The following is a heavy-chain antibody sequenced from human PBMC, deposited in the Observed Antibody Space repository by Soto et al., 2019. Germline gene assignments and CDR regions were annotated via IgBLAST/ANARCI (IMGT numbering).Heavy chain of an antibody. CDR3: AKDQYWTYPFDY. CDR1: GFTFSSYA. V-gene: IGHV3-23*01. D-gene: IGHD1-7*01. J-gene: IGHJ4*02. CDR2: ISGSGGST. Sequence: EVQLLESGGGLVQPGGSLRLSCAASGFTFSSYAMSWVRQAPGKGLEWVSAISGSGGSTYYADSVKGRFTISRDNSKNTLYLQMTSLSDEDTAVYYCAKDQYWTYPFDYWGQGTLVTVSS.